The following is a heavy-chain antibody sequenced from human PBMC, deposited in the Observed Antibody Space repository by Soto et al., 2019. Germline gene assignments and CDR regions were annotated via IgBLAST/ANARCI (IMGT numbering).Heavy chain of an antibody. CDR3: ATRILYDSNLDY. V-gene: IGHV4-30-4*01. CDR2: IYYSGST. D-gene: IGHD3-22*01. J-gene: IGHJ4*02. Sequence: SETLSLTCTVSGGSISSGDYYWSWIRQPPGKGLEWIGYIYYSGSTYYNPSLKSRVTISVDTSKSQFSLKLSSVTAADTAVYYCATRILYDSNLDYWGQGTLVTVSS. CDR1: GGSISSGDYY.